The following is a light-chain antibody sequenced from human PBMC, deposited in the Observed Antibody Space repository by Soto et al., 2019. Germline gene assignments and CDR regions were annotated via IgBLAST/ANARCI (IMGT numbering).Light chain of an antibody. CDR1: QSINSN. V-gene: IGKV3D-15*01. J-gene: IGKJ5*01. CDR2: GIS. Sequence: IVWTQSPVTLSVSPGERATLSCRASQSINSNLAWYQQKPGQAPRLLIYGISKRATDIPDRFSGSGSGTEFTLTISSLQPEDFATYYCQQHGQWPITFGQGTRPEI. CDR3: QQHGQWPIT.